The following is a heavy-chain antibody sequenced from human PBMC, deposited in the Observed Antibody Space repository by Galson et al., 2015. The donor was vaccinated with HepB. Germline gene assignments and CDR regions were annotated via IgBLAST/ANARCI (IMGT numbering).Heavy chain of an antibody. CDR2: IRTKAYGGTR. V-gene: IGHV3-49*04. D-gene: IGHD3-3*01. Sequence: SLRLSCAASGFTFSTYSMNWVRQAPGKGLEWVGFIRTKAYGGTREYAASVKGRFAISRDDSKSIAYLQMNSLKTDDTAVYYCTRARGGRFLEWFDFWGQGTLVTVSS. CDR1: GFTFSTYS. J-gene: IGHJ5*01. CDR3: TRARGGRFLEWFDF.